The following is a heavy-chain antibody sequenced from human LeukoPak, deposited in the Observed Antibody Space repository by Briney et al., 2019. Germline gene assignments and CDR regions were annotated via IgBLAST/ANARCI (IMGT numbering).Heavy chain of an antibody. V-gene: IGHV1-18*01. CDR3: ASGYSYGHPYYYYGMDV. CDR1: GYTFTSYG. D-gene: IGHD5-18*01. Sequence: GASVKVSCKASGYTFTSYGISWVRQAPGQGLEWMGWISAYNGNTNYAQKLQGRVTMTTDTSTSTAYMELRSLRSDDTAVYYCASGYSYGHPYYYYGMDVWGQGTTVTVSS. CDR2: ISAYNGNT. J-gene: IGHJ6*02.